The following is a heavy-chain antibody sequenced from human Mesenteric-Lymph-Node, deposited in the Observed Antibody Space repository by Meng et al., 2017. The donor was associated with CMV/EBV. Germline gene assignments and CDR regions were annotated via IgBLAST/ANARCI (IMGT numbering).Heavy chain of an antibody. Sequence: GESLKISCAASGFKFDDYTMYWVRQAPGQGLEWVSLINWDGSTIYYADSVEGRFTISRDNSKNSLYLQMNSLRAEDTALYYCAKDKSGSSGYDFWSGYDAFDIWGQGTMVTVSS. CDR3: AKDKSGSSGYDFWSGYDAFDI. CDR2: INWDGSTI. J-gene: IGHJ3*02. D-gene: IGHD3-3*01. CDR1: GFKFDDYT. V-gene: IGHV3-43*01.